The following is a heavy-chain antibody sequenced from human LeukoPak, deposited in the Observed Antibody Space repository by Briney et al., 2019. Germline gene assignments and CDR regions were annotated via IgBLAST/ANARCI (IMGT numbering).Heavy chain of an antibody. CDR2: INHSGST. Sequence: SETLSLTCAVYVGSFSGYYWSWIRQPPGKGLEWIGEINHSGSTNYNPSLKSRVTISVDTSKNQFSLKLSSVTAADTAVYYCARRGWFGEFLDYWGQGTLVTVSS. J-gene: IGHJ4*02. CDR1: VGSFSGYY. V-gene: IGHV4-34*01. CDR3: ARRGWFGEFLDY. D-gene: IGHD3-10*01.